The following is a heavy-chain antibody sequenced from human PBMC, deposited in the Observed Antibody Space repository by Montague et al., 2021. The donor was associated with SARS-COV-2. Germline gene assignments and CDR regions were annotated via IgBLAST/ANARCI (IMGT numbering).Heavy chain of an antibody. V-gene: IGHV3-7*03. CDR3: AREISGGDFDC. CDR2: IKKDGREK. J-gene: IGHJ4*02. Sequence: SLRLSCAASGFTFSNYWMSWVRQAPGKGSEWVANIKKDGREKYYLDSVKGRFTISRDNAKNALFLQVNSLRVEDTAVYYCAREISGGDFDCWGQGTLVTVSS. D-gene: IGHD3-10*01. CDR1: GFTFSNYW.